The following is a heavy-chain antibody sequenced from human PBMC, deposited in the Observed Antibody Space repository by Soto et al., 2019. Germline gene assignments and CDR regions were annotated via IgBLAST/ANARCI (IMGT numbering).Heavy chain of an antibody. Sequence: SVKVSCKASGGTFSSYAISWVRQAPGQGLEWMGGIIPIFGTANYAQKFQGRVTITADESTSTAHMELSSLRSEDTAVYYCAGGDGYNYGTPFDYWGQGTLVTVSS. CDR3: AGGDGYNYGTPFDY. CDR1: GGTFSSYA. J-gene: IGHJ4*02. CDR2: IIPIFGTA. D-gene: IGHD5-12*01. V-gene: IGHV1-69*13.